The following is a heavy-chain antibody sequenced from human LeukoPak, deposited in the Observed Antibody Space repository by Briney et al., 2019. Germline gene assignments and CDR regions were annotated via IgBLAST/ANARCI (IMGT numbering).Heavy chain of an antibody. CDR2: ISGSGTNT. CDR3: AKLTDSALSARHFGGI. CDR1: GFTLGTYA. V-gene: IGHV3-23*01. Sequence: GGSLRLSCAASGFTLGTYAMSWVRQAPGKGLEWVSSISGSGTNTYYADSVRGRFTISRDNSKRTLSLQMNSLRGEDTALYYCAKLTDSALSARHFGGIWGPRTLFTVSS. D-gene: IGHD1-14*01. J-gene: IGHJ4*02.